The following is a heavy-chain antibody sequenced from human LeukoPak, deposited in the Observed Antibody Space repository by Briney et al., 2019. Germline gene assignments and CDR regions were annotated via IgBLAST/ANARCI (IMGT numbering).Heavy chain of an antibody. Sequence: PGGSVTLLCAASGFPLSRYRMIWVRRARGGGVEWFSDISGSGGSTYYADSVKGRFTISRDISKNTLYLQMNSLRVEDTAVYYCGRDPGTAMVTIDYWGQGTLVTVSS. D-gene: IGHD5-18*01. V-gene: IGHV3-23*01. J-gene: IGHJ4*02. CDR3: GRDPGTAMVTIDY. CDR1: GFPLSRYR. CDR2: ISGSGGST.